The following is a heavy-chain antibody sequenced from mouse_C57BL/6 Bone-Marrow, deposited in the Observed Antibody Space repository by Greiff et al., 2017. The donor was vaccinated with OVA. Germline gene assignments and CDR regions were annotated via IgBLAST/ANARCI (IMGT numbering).Heavy chain of an antibody. D-gene: IGHD2-4*01. J-gene: IGHJ3*01. CDR3: ARSGRLGAWFAY. Sequence: QVQLQQPGAELVKPGASVKMSCKASGYTFTSYWITWVKQRPGQGLEWIGDIYPGSGSTNYNEKFKSTATLTVDTSSSTAYMQLSSLTSEDSAVYYCARSGRLGAWFAYWGQGTLVTVSA. CDR2: IYPGSGST. V-gene: IGHV1-55*01. CDR1: GYTFTSYW.